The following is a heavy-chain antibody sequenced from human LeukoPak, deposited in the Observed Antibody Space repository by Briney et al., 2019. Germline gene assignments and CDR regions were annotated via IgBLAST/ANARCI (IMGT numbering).Heavy chain of an antibody. V-gene: IGHV3-7*01. CDR1: GFTFSTSW. CDR3: ARDSGYNAFDI. CDR2: INPDGSRI. J-gene: IGHJ3*02. Sequence: GGSLGLSCAASGFTFSTSWMTWVRQAPGKGLDWLGNINPDGSRINYVDSVKGRFTFSGDNAKNSLFLQMNSLRAEDTAVFYCARDSGYNAFDIWGQGTMVTVSS. D-gene: IGHD5-12*01.